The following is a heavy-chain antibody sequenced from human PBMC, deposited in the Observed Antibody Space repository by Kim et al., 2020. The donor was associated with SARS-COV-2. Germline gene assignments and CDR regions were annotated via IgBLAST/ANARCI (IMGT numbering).Heavy chain of an antibody. V-gene: IGHV3-73*01. D-gene: IGHD4-17*01. CDR3: TSLTTSGMDV. Sequence: TEYVASGKGRLTISKDDSKDTAYLQMNSLKTEDTAVYSCTSLTTSGMDVWGQGTTVTVSS. J-gene: IGHJ6*02. CDR2: T.